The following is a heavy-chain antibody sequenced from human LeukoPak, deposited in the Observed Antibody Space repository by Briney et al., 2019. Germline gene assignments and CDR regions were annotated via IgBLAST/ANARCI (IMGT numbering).Heavy chain of an antibody. CDR3: TRVGYCSTTSCYWFGY. D-gene: IGHD2-2*01. V-gene: IGHV3-49*04. CDR1: GFTFGDYA. Sequence: GGSLRLSCTASGFTFGDYAMSWVRQVPGKGLECVGFIRSKTYGGTTEYAASVKGRFTISRDDSKSIAYLQMNSLKAEDTAVYYCTRVGYCSTTSCYWFGYWGQGTLVTVSS. J-gene: IGHJ4*02. CDR2: IRSKTYGGTT.